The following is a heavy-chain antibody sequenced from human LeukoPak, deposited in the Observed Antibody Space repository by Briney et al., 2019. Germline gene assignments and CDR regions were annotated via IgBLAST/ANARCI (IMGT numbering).Heavy chain of an antibody. D-gene: IGHD5-18*01. CDR3: ASVDTAMGDAFDI. CDR1: GGSVSSGSYY. V-gene: IGHV4-61*01. Sequence: SETLPLTCTVSGGSVSSGSYYWSWIRQPPGKGPEWIGYIYYSGSTNYNPSLKSRVTISVDTSKNQFSLKLSSVTAADTAVYYCASVDTAMGDAFDIWGQGTMVTVSS. CDR2: IYYSGST. J-gene: IGHJ3*02.